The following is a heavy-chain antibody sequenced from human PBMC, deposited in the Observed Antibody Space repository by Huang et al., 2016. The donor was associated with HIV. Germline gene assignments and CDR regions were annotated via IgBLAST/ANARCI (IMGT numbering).Heavy chain of an antibody. Sequence: QVQLVQSGAEVKKPGSSVKVSCKASGGSFRNFAIGWVRQAPGQGLEWMGGSIPTLRTANYAQNFQGRVTIIADESTSTAYMELGSLRSEDTAVYYCATVDYYDTSGPQRGYFDNWGQGTLVTVSS. V-gene: IGHV1-69*01. CDR2: SIPTLRTA. CDR1: GGSFRNFA. J-gene: IGHJ4*02. CDR3: ATVDYYDTSGPQRGYFDN. D-gene: IGHD3-22*01.